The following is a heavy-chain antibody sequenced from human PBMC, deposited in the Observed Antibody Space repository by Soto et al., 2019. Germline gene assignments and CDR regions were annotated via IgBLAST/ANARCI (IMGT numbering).Heavy chain of an antibody. CDR2: LYSVGST. CDR1: GFTVSSNY. D-gene: IGHD1-1*01. Sequence: EVQLVETGGGLIQPGGSLRLSCTVSGFTVSSNYMSWVRQAPGKGLEWVSSLYSVGSTYYAGSVRGRFTISRDKFKNTVYLQMNSLRAEDTAVYYCAREGEYNSGDYWGQGTLVTVSS. CDR3: AREGEYNSGDY. V-gene: IGHV3-53*02. J-gene: IGHJ4*02.